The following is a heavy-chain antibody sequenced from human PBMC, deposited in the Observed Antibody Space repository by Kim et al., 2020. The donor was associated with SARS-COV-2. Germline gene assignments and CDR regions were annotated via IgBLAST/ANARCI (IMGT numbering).Heavy chain of an antibody. CDR2: MYYGGKT. J-gene: IGHJ4*02. D-gene: IGHD6-19*01. Sequence: ETLSLTCTVSGYSISDGYYWGWIRQPPGKGLEWIGSMYYGGKTYYKPSLQSRVTISVDTSKNQFSLRLNSLTAADTAVYYCARGHNGWYFNFDYWGQGTLVTVSS. V-gene: IGHV4-38-2*02. CDR1: GYSISDGYY. CDR3: ARGHNGWYFNFDY.